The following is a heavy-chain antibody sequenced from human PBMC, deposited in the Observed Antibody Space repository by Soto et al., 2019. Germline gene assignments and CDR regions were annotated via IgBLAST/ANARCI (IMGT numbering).Heavy chain of an antibody. CDR2: ISGSGGST. Sequence: GGSLRLSCAASGFTFSSYAMSWVRQAPGKGLEWVSAISGSGGSTYYADSVKGRFTISRDNSKNTLYLQMNSLRVEDTAVYYCAKVVKGGYCSGGSCPKDAFDIWGQGTMVTVSS. D-gene: IGHD2-15*01. V-gene: IGHV3-23*01. CDR1: GFTFSSYA. J-gene: IGHJ3*02. CDR3: AKVVKGGYCSGGSCPKDAFDI.